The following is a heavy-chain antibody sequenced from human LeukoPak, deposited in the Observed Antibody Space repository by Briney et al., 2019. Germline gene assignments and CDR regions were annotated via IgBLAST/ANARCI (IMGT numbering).Heavy chain of an antibody. CDR2: IYYSRST. J-gene: IGHJ6*02. V-gene: IGHV4-59*01. CDR1: GGSISSYY. CDR3: ARTKEYCSGGSCYYYYYGMDV. Sequence: PSETLSLTCTVSGGSISSYYWSWIRQPPGKGLEWIGYIYYSRSTNYNPSLKSRVTISVDTSKNQFSLKLSSVTAADTAVYYCARTKEYCSGGSCYYYYYGMDVWGRGTTVTVSS. D-gene: IGHD2-15*01.